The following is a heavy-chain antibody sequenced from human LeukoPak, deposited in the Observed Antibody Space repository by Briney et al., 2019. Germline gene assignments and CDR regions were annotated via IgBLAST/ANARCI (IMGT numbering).Heavy chain of an antibody. CDR2: ISGSGGST. CDR3: AKDRDALGDGLDY. D-gene: IGHD3-10*01. Sequence: PGGSLRLPCAASGFTFSSYAMSWVRQAPGKGLEWVSAISGSGGSTYYADSVKGRFTISRDNSKNTLYLQMNSLRAEDTAVYYCAKDRDALGDGLDYWGQGTLVTVSS. V-gene: IGHV3-23*01. CDR1: GFTFSSYA. J-gene: IGHJ4*02.